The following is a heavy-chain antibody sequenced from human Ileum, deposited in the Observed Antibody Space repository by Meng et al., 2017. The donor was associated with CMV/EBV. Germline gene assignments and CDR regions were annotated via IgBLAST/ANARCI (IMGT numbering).Heavy chain of an antibody. D-gene: IGHD4-17*01. CDR1: GFTFSTYS. CDR3: ARDRYGDYDFDY. Sequence: GGPLRLSCAASGFTFSTYSMNWVRQAPGKGLEWVSSISTSSYIYYADSVKGRFTISRDNAKNSLYLQMNSLRAEDTAVYYCARDRYGDYDFDYWGQGTLVTVSS. J-gene: IGHJ4*02. V-gene: IGHV3-21*01. CDR2: ISTSSYI.